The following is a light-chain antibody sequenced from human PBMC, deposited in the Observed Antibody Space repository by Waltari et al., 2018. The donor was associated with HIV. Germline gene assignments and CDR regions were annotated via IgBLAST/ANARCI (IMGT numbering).Light chain of an antibody. CDR2: DVG. CDR3: CAYAGPTGLSEV. V-gene: IGLV2-23*02. Sequence: QSALTQPASVSGSPGQSITISCTGTSRDIGAYNYVSWYQQHPGKAPKLIISDVGTRPAGVSDRCPGSKSGNTASLTSSGLQAEDEADYHCCAYAGPTGLSEVFGGGTKLTVL. J-gene: IGLJ2*01. CDR1: SRDIGAYNY.